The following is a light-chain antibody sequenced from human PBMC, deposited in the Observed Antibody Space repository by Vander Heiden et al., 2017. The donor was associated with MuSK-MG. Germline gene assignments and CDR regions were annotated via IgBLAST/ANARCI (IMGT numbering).Light chain of an antibody. J-gene: IGLJ2*01. CDR2: DVT. Sequence: QSALTQPASVSGSPGQSITISCTGSSSDIGDYNYVSWYQQHPGKAPKRMIYDVTNRAAGISNRFSGSKSGNTASLSISEPQAGDEADYYCSADTNTNTGLFGGGTKMTVL. CDR3: SADTNTNTGL. V-gene: IGLV2-14*03. CDR1: SSDIGDYNY.